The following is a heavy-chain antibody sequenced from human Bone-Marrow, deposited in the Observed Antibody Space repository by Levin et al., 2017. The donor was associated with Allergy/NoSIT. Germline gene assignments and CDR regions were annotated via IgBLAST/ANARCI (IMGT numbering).Heavy chain of an antibody. J-gene: IGHJ4*02. CDR1: GYTFSNFG. CDR2: ISGYNGNT. CDR3: AKDERSHTTGWYYFDY. D-gene: IGHD6-19*01. V-gene: IGHV1-18*01. Sequence: ASVKVSCKASGYTFSNFGITWVRQAPGQGLEWMGAISGYNGNTNYAQKLQGRVTTTTDTSTSTAYMELRSLRSDDTAIYYCAKDERSHTTGWYYFDYWGQGTLVTVSS.